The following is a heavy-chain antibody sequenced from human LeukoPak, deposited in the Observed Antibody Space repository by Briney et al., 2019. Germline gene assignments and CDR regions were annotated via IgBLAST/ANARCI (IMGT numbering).Heavy chain of an antibody. CDR1: GYTFTRYG. Sequence: ASVKVSCKASGYTFTRYGISSVRQAPGQGLEWMGWISAYNGNTNYAQKLQGRVTMTTDTSTSTAYMGLRSLRSDDTAVYYCARDHTGCCSSTSCYAPFDYWGQGTLVTVSS. D-gene: IGHD2-2*01. V-gene: IGHV1-18*01. CDR2: ISAYNGNT. CDR3: ARDHTGCCSSTSCYAPFDY. J-gene: IGHJ4*02.